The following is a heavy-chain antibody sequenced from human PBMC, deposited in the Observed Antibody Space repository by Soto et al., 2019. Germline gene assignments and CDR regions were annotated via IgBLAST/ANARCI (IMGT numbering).Heavy chain of an antibody. CDR2: ISAYNGNT. J-gene: IGHJ3*02. Sequence: ASVKVSCKASGYTFTSYGISWVRQAPGQGLEWMGWISAYNGNTNYAQKLQGRVTMTTDTSTSTAYMELRSLRSDDTAVYYRARLQDCSSTSCYGLYAFDIWGQGTMVTVSS. CDR3: ARLQDCSSTSCYGLYAFDI. D-gene: IGHD2-2*01. CDR1: GYTFTSYG. V-gene: IGHV1-18*01.